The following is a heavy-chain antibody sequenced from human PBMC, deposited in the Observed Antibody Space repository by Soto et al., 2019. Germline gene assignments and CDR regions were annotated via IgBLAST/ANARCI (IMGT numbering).Heavy chain of an antibody. CDR2: ISGIGSST. V-gene: IGHV3-23*01. D-gene: IGHD4-17*01. CDR3: AKSYYGDYDNRLLFDN. CDR1: GFPFSGYA. J-gene: IGHJ4*02. Sequence: PGGSLRLSCAASGFPFSGYAINWVRQAPGKGLEWVSIISGIGSSTNYADSVKGRFTISRDNSRDTVHLQMNSLRAEDTAVYYCAKSYYGDYDNRLLFDNWGQGTLVTVSS.